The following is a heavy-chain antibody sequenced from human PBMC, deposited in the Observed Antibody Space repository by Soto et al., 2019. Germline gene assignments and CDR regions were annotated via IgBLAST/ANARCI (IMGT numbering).Heavy chain of an antibody. D-gene: IGHD3-10*01. CDR3: AKVHLLWFGELHGMDV. CDR2: ISYDGSNK. J-gene: IGHJ6*02. CDR1: GFTFSSYG. V-gene: IGHV3-30*18. Sequence: QVQLVESGGGVVQPGRSLRLSCAASGFTFSSYGMHWVRQAPGKGLEWVAVISYDGSNKYYADSVKGRFTISRDNSKNKLYLQMNSLRAEDTAVYYCAKVHLLWFGELHGMDVWGQGTTVTVSS.